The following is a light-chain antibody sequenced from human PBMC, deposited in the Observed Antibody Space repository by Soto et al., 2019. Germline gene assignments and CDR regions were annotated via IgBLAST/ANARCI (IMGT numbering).Light chain of an antibody. CDR1: QSVSSSY. CDR2: GAS. J-gene: IGKJ1*01. V-gene: IGKV3-20*01. CDR3: QLRRT. Sequence: EIVLMQSPGTLSLSPGERVTLSCRASQSVSSSYLAWYQQKPGQAPRLLIYGASSRATGIPDRFSGSGSGTDFTLTISRLEPEDFAVYYCQLRRTFGQGTKVDIK.